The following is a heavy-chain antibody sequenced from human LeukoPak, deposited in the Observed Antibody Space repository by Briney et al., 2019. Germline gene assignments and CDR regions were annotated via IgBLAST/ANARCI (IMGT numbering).Heavy chain of an antibody. CDR2: INHSGST. CDR1: GGSFSGYY. Sequence: PSETLSLTCAVYGGSFSGYYWSWIRQPPGKGLEWIGEINHSGSTNYNPSLKSRVTISVDTSKNQFSLKLSSVTAADTAVYYCARANYYDSSGYLYYFDYWGRGTLVTVSS. D-gene: IGHD3-22*01. CDR3: ARANYYDSSGYLYYFDY. V-gene: IGHV4-34*01. J-gene: IGHJ4*02.